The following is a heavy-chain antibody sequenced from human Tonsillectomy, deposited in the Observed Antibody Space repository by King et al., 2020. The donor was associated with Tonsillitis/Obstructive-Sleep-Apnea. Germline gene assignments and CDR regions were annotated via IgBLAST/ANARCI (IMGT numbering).Heavy chain of an antibody. Sequence: VQLVEAGGGLGKPGRSLRLSCAASGFTFINAWMSWVRQAPGKGREGIGRITSKTAGVTTDYASPVKGRFTVSRDDSKDTLYLQMKSLKTEDTGVYYCTTVSGSQWSFDYWGQGTPVTVSS. CDR2: ITSKTAGVTT. CDR1: GFTFINAW. CDR3: TTVSGSQWSFDY. V-gene: IGHV3-15*01. D-gene: IGHD1-26*01. J-gene: IGHJ4*02.